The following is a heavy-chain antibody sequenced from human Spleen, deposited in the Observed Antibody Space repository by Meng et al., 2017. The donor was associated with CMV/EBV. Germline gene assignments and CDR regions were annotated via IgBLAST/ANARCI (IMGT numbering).Heavy chain of an antibody. CDR3: ARTRGIAVAGSFDY. V-gene: IGHV4-61*02. CDR2: IYTSGST. Sequence: QVQLQESGPGLVKPSGTLALPCTVSGGSISSSSYYWSWSRQPAGKGLEWIGRIYTSGSTNYNPSLKSRVTMSVDSSKNQFSLKLSFVTAADTAVYYCARTRGIAVAGSFDYWGQGTLVTVSS. J-gene: IGHJ4*02. CDR1: GGSISSSSYY. D-gene: IGHD6-19*01.